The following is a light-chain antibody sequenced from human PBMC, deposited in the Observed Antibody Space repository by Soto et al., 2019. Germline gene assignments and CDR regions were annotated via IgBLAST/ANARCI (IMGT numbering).Light chain of an antibody. CDR3: SSYTRSSTGV. J-gene: IGLJ2*01. V-gene: IGLV2-14*01. Sequence: QSALTQPASVSGSPGQSITICCTGTNSDVGAYNYVSWYQQHPGKAPKLMIYEVSNRPSGVSNRFSGSKSGNTASLTISGLQAEDEADYYCSSYTRSSTGVFGGGTKLTVL. CDR1: NSDVGAYNY. CDR2: EVS.